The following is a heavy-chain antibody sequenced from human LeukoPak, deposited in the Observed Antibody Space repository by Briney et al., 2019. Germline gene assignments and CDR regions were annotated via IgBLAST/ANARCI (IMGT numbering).Heavy chain of an antibody. D-gene: IGHD6-19*01. Sequence: ASVKVSCKASGYTFTSYDINWVRQATGQGLEWMGWMNPNSGNTGYTQKFQGRVTMTRDTSTSTAYMELSSLRSEDTAVYYCARDLRGTVAGTDLDYWGQGTLVTVSS. CDR3: ARDLRGTVAGTDLDY. CDR1: GYTFTSYD. J-gene: IGHJ4*02. CDR2: MNPNSGNT. V-gene: IGHV1-8*01.